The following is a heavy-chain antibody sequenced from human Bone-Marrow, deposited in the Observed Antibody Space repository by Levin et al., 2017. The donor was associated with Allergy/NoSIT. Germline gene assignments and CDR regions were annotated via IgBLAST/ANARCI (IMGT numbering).Heavy chain of an antibody. CDR2: INPDNGDT. CDR1: GYTFTGFY. D-gene: IGHD4-17*01. J-gene: IGHJ4*01. CDR3: AAGDCGDYVPGGY. Sequence: GESLKISCTASGYTFTGFYIHWVRQAPGQGLEWMGWINPDNGDTNFAQKFQGRATMTRDTSTSTASMELSSLRSDDTAVYYCAAGDCGDYVPGGYWGHGTLVIVSS. V-gene: IGHV1-2*02.